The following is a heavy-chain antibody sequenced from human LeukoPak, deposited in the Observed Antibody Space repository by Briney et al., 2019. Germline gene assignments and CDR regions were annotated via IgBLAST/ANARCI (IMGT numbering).Heavy chain of an antibody. CDR2: IIPIFGTA. V-gene: IGHV1-69*01. CDR1: GGTYSSYA. CDR3: ARKWERTAFDI. J-gene: IGHJ3*02. Sequence: GASVKVSCKASGGTYSSYASSEVRQATGQGLEWMGGIIPIFGTANYAQKFQGRVTITADESTSTAYMELSSLRSEDTAVYYCARKWERTAFDIWGQGTMVTVSS. D-gene: IGHD1-26*01.